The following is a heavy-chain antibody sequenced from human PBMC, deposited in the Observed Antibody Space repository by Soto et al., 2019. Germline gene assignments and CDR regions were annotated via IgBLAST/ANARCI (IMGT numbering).Heavy chain of an antibody. D-gene: IGHD2-15*01. CDR2: SYGSGDSGST. CDR3: AKNQAGYFSGIDY. Sequence: LSLTCTVSGDSITSVGYYWRWIRHHPGKSVEWLVYSYGSGDSGSTLYNPSHKSRITISVDTSKTQFPLNLSSVTVADTAVYFWAKNQAGYFSGIDYWGQGTLVTVSS. CDR1: GDSITSVGYY. V-gene: IGHV4-31*03. J-gene: IGHJ4*02.